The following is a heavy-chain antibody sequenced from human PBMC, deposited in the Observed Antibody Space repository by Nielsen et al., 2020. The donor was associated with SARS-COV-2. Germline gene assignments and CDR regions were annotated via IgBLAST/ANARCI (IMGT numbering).Heavy chain of an antibody. V-gene: IGHV3-66*01. CDR2: IYSGGGT. Sequence: GGSLRLSCAASGFTFSSYAMSWVRQAPGKGLEWVSIIYSGGGTYYADSVKGRFTISRDNSKNTLYLQMNSLRAEDTAVYYCARGNGWGSYFDYWGQGTLVTVSS. J-gene: IGHJ4*02. CDR1: GFTFSSYA. D-gene: IGHD7-27*01. CDR3: ARGNGWGSYFDY.